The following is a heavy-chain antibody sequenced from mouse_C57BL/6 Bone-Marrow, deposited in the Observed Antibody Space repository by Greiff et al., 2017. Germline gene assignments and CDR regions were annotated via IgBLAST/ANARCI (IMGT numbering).Heavy chain of an antibody. Sequence: EVKLMESGGGLVQPGGSMKLSCAASGFTFSDAWMDWVRQSPEKGLEWVAEIRNKANNHATYYAESVKGRFTITREYSKSSVYLQMSSLRAEDTGIYYCTRLGDYWGQGTTLTVSS. CDR3: TRLGDY. J-gene: IGHJ2*01. V-gene: IGHV6-6*01. D-gene: IGHD4-1*01. CDR1: GFTFSDAW. CDR2: IRNKANNHAT.